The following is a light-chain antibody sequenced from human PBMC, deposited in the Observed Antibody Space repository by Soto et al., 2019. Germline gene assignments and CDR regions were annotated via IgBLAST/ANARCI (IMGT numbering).Light chain of an antibody. Sequence: QSALTQPASVSGSPGQSITISCTGTNSEIGVYNYVSWYRRHPGEATMLMIYGVTNGPSGISTRFSGSKSGNTAALTISGLQDEDDADYYCSSYTSVTIVVFGGGTKLTVL. CDR1: NSEIGVYNY. CDR2: GVT. V-gene: IGLV2-14*01. CDR3: SSYTSVTIVV. J-gene: IGLJ2*01.